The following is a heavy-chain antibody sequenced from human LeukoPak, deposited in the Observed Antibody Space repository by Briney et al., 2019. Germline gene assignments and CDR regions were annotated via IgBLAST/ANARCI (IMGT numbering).Heavy chain of an antibody. CDR1: GGSISSYY. CDR2: INHSGST. J-gene: IGHJ4*02. D-gene: IGHD6-19*01. CDR3: ARGSSSSPFDY. Sequence: SETLSLTCTVSGGSISSYYWSWIRQPPGKGLEWIGEINHSGSTNYNPSLKSRVTISVDTSKNQFSLKLSSVTAADTAVYYCARGSSSSPFDYWGQGTLVTVSS. V-gene: IGHV4-34*01.